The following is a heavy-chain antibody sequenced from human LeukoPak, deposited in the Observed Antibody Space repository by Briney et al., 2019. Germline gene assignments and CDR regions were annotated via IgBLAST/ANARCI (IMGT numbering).Heavy chain of an antibody. J-gene: IGHJ4*02. Sequence: GGSLRLSCAAPGFTFSSYGMHWVRQAPGKGLEWVAVISYDGSNKYYADSVKGRFTISRDNSKNTLYLQMNSLRTEDTAVYYCAKTVRWYFDYWGQGTLVTVSS. CDR3: AKTVRWYFDY. D-gene: IGHD3-10*01. V-gene: IGHV3-30*18. CDR1: GFTFSSYG. CDR2: ISYDGSNK.